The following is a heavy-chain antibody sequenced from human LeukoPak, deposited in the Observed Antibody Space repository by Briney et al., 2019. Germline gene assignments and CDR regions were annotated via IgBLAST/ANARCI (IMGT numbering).Heavy chain of an antibody. D-gene: IGHD3-10*01. CDR2: IHDSGST. CDR1: GGSISTRYYY. Sequence: SETLSLTCAVSGGSISTRYYYWGWVRQPPGKGLEWIGTIHDSGSTYYSPSLKSQVTISVDTSNNQFSLKLSSVTAGDTAVYYCASLYFYGSGSFPNYWGQGILVTVSS. J-gene: IGHJ4*02. CDR3: ASLYFYGSGSFPNY. V-gene: IGHV4-39*01.